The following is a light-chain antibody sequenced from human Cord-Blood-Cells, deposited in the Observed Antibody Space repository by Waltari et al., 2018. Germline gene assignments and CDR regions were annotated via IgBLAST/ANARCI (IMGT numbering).Light chain of an antibody. CDR3: SSYEGSNNLV. CDR1: SSDVGGYNY. CDR2: EVS. J-gene: IGLJ3*02. Sequence: QSALTQPPSASGSPGQSVTISCPGTSSDVGGYNYVSWYQQHPGKAPKLMIYEVSKRPSGVPDRFSGSKSGNTASLTVSGLQAEDEADYYCSSYEGSNNLVFGGGTKLTVL. V-gene: IGLV2-8*01.